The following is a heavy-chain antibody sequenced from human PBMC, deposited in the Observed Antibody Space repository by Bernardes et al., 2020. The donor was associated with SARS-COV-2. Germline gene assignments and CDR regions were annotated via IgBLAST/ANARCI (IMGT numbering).Heavy chain of an antibody. J-gene: IGHJ6*02. V-gene: IGHV1-18*04. CDR1: GYTFPTYG. CDR3: ARYTNSWDPTVGLETSHYYYAMDV. D-gene: IGHD1-26*01. CDR2: ITPFNGKT. Sequence: ASVKVSCKASGYTFPTYGITWVRQTPGDGLEWMGWITPFNGKTNYAQNLQGRVTITTDTSSNTAYMELRSLRSDDTAVYYCARYTNSWDPTVGLETSHYYYAMDVWGQGTTVTVSS.